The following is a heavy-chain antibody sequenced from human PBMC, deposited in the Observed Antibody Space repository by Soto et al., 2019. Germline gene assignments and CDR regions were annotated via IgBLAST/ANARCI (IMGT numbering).Heavy chain of an antibody. J-gene: IGHJ4*02. CDR2: INAGNGNT. CDR3: AISSGWYYVSY. CDR1: GYTFTSYA. D-gene: IGHD6-19*01. Sequence: QVQLVQSGAEVKKPGASVKVSCKAFGYTFTSYAMHWVRQAPGQRLEWMGWINAGNGNTKYSQKFQGRVTITRDTSASTAYMELSSLRSEDTAVYYCAISSGWYYVSYWGQGTLVTVSS. V-gene: IGHV1-3*01.